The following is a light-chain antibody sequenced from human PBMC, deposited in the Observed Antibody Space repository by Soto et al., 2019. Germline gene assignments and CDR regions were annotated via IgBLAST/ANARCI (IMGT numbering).Light chain of an antibody. CDR3: QQSYSTPRT. CDR1: QSITTY. Sequence: DIQMTQSPSSLSASVGAGVTITCRASQSITTYLNWYQQKPGQAPKLLMYAASNLQSGVPSRFSGSGSGTEFTLTISSLQPEDFATYYCQQSYSTPRTFGQGTKLEIK. V-gene: IGKV1-39*01. J-gene: IGKJ2*01. CDR2: AAS.